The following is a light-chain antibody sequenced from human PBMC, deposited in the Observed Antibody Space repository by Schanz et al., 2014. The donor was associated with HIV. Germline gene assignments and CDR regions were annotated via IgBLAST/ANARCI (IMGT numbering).Light chain of an antibody. CDR1: SSNIGNNY. J-gene: IGLJ2*01. V-gene: IGLV1-51*01. CDR3: ATWDTNLSAGV. CDR2: DNN. Sequence: QSVLTQPLSVSAAPGQKVTISCSGSSSNIGNNYVSWYQQLPGTAPKLLIYDNNERPSGIPDRFSGSKSGTSATLGITGLQTGDEADYYCATWDTNLSAGVFGGGTKVTVL.